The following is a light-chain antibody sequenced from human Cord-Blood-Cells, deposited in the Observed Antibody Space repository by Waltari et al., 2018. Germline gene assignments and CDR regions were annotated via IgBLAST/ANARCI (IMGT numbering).Light chain of an antibody. J-gene: IGLJ1*01. V-gene: IGLV2-23*01. CDR1: SRYFGGYNL. CDR2: VGS. Sequence: QSALTQPASVSGSPGQSITLSCTGTSRYFGGYNLISWYQQHPGKAPKLMIYVGSKRPSGVSNRFSGSKSGNTASLTISGLQAEDEADYYCCSYAGSSTFYVFGTGTKVTVL. CDR3: CSYAGSSTFYV.